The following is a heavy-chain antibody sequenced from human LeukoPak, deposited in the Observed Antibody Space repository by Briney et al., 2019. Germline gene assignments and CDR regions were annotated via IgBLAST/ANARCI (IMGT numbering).Heavy chain of an antibody. Sequence: PSETLSLTCTVSGGSISSSSYYWGWIRQPPGKGLEWIGSIYYSGSTYYNPSLKSRVTISVGTSKNQFSLKLSSVTAADTAVYYCARVGVIGTDYHYYYMDVWGKGTTVTISS. D-gene: IGHD1-20*01. V-gene: IGHV4-39*07. CDR1: GGSISSSSYY. CDR2: IYYSGST. J-gene: IGHJ6*03. CDR3: ARVGVIGTDYHYYYMDV.